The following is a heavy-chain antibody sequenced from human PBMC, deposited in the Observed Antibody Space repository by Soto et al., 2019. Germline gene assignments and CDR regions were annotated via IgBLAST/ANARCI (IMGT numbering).Heavy chain of an antibody. D-gene: IGHD3-9*01. CDR3: GPGFRTIDE. CDR2: INQDGSEK. J-gene: IGHJ4*02. V-gene: IGHV3-7*01. CDR1: GFTFSSYW. Sequence: PGGSLRLSCAASGFTFSSYWMSWVRQAPGKGLEWVANINQDGSEKYYVDSVKGRFTISRDNAKNSLYLQMNSLRAEDTAVYYRGPGFRTIDERGQRTLVTGSS.